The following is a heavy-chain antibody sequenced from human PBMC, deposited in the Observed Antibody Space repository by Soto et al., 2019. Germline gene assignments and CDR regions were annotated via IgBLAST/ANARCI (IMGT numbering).Heavy chain of an antibody. CDR1: GYTFTSYD. CDR2: MNPNSGNT. Sequence: ASVKVSCKASGYTFTSYDINWVRQATGQGLEWMGWMNPNSGNTGYAKKFQGRVTMTRNTSISTAYMELSSLRSEDTAVYYCARTPIRLRYFDWLLKPSYYYGMDVWGQGTTVTVSS. D-gene: IGHD3-9*01. V-gene: IGHV1-8*01. CDR3: ARTPIRLRYFDWLLKPSYYYGMDV. J-gene: IGHJ6*02.